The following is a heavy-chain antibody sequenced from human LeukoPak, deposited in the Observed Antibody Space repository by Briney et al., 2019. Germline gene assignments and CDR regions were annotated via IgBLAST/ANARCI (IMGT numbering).Heavy chain of an antibody. CDR3: ARRGYYYDSSVDY. D-gene: IGHD3-22*01. Sequence: PSETLSLTCTVSGGSISSSGYYWGWIRQPPGKGLECIGSIYYTGSTYYNPSLKSRVTISVDTSKNQFSLKLSSVTAADTAVYYCARRGYYYDSSVDYWGQGTLVTVSS. J-gene: IGHJ4*02. V-gene: IGHV4-39*01. CDR1: GGSISSSGYY. CDR2: IYYTGST.